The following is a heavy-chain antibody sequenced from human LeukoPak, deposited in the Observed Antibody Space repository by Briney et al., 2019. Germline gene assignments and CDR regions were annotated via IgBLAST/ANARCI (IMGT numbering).Heavy chain of an antibody. J-gene: IGHJ4*02. CDR3: ARSGRGTYYYFDL. Sequence: ASVKVSCKASTYTFTRYGISWVRQAPGQGLEWMGWISGYNGNTNYAQKFLGRVSMTADTATSTAYTELRSLTSDDTAMYYCARSGRGTYYYFDLWGQGTLVTVSS. D-gene: IGHD5-12*01. CDR1: TYTFTRYG. V-gene: IGHV1-18*01. CDR2: ISGYNGNT.